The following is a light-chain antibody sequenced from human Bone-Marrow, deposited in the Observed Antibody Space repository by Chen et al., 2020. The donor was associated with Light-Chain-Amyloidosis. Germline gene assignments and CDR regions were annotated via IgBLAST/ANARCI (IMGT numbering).Light chain of an antibody. J-gene: IGLJ3*02. CDR1: SSDVGSYNY. Sequence: QSALTKPASVSGSPGQSITISCTGTSSDVGSYNYVSWYQHHPGKAPKLMICEVSNRPSGVSDRFSGSKSGNAASLTISGLQAEDEADYYCSSFTSSTTWVFGGGTKLTVL. CDR3: SSFTSSTTWV. V-gene: IGLV2-14*01. CDR2: EVS.